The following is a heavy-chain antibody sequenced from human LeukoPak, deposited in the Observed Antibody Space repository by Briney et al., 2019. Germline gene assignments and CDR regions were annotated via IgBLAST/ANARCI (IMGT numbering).Heavy chain of an antibody. Sequence: PSETLSLTCTVSGGSISSSSYYWGWIRQPPGKGLEWIGSIYYSGSTYYNPSLKNRVTISVDTSKNQFSLKLSSVTAADTAVYYCARLYGDYHFDYWGQGTLVTVSS. CDR3: ARLYGDYHFDY. V-gene: IGHV4-39*01. CDR1: GGSISSSSYY. J-gene: IGHJ4*02. D-gene: IGHD4-17*01. CDR2: IYYSGST.